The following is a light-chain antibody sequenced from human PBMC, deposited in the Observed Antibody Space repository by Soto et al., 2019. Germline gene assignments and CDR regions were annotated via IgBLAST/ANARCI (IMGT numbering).Light chain of an antibody. CDR2: DDT. CDR3: CLYVGGRTYV. V-gene: IGLV2-23*01. Sequence: QTVVTHPASVSWSPGQPITISCTGTVGLVSWYQQHPGTVPKLIIYDDTKRPSGVSSRFSGSKSGNTASLTISGLQTEDEADYYCCLYVGGRTYVFGTGTKVTVL. CDR1: VGL. J-gene: IGLJ1*01.